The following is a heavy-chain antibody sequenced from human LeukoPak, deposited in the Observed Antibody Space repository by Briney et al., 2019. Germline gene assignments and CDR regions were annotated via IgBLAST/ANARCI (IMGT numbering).Heavy chain of an antibody. D-gene: IGHD2-15*01. CDR2: ISYDGSNK. CDR3: AGADIVVVVAAID. CDR1: GFTFSSYS. V-gene: IGHV3-30*03. J-gene: IGHJ4*02. Sequence: PGGSLRLSCAASGFTFSSYSMNWVRQAPGKGLEWVAVISYDGSNKYYADSVKGRFTISRDNSRNTLYLQMNSLRAEDTAVYYCAGADIVVVVAAIDWGQGTLVTVSS.